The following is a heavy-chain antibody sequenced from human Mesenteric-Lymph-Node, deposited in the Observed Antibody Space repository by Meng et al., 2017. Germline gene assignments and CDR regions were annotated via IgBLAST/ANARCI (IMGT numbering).Heavy chain of an antibody. J-gene: IGHJ4*02. CDR1: GFTFGDYA. Sequence: GESLKISCTASGFTFGDYAMSWFRQAPGKGLEWVGFIRSKAYGGTTEYAASVKGRFTISRDDSKSIAYLQMNSLKTEDTAVYYCARDRNWNDDEREWYFDYWGQGTLVTVSS. CDR3: ARDRNWNDDEREWYFDY. CDR2: IRSKAYGGTT. D-gene: IGHD1-1*01. V-gene: IGHV3-49*03.